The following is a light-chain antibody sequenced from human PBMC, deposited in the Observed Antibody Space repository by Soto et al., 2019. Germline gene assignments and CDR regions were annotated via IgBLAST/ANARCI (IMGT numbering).Light chain of an antibody. J-gene: IGLJ3*02. CDR1: NSNIGRHT. CDR3: AAWDDSLGAWV. V-gene: IGLV1-44*01. CDR2: TDN. Sequence: QSVLTQPPSASETPGQRVTISCSGSNSNIGRHTVNWYQQLPGTAPKLLIYTDNQRPSGVPDRFSDSKSGTSASLAISALQSEDEADYYCAAWDDSLGAWVFGGGTKLTVL.